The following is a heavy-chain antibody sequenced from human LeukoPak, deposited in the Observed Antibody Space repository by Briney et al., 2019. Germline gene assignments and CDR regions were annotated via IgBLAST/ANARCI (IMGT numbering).Heavy chain of an antibody. J-gene: IGHJ4*02. V-gene: IGHV4-59*13. CDR1: SGSISTFY. D-gene: IGHD3-10*01. CDR3: ARSGAGVRGVRLDS. Sequence: SETLSLTCSVSSGSISTFYWSWIRQPPGKGLEWIGYIHYSGSTHYSPSLKSRVTISVDTSNNQFSLKLRSVTSADTAIYYCARSGAGVRGVRLDSWGQGTLVTVSS. CDR2: IHYSGST.